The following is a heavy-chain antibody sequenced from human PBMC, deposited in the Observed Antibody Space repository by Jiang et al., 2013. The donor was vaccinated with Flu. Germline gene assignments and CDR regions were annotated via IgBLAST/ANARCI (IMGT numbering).Heavy chain of an antibody. V-gene: IGHV3-23*01. CDR2: ISGSGGST. J-gene: IGHJ6*02. D-gene: IGHD6-19*01. CDR3: ANRFYGVAGVSYGMDV. CDR1: GFTFSSYA. Sequence: VQLLESGGGLVQPGGSLRLSCAASGFTFSSYAMSWVRQAPGKGLEWVSAISGSGGSTYYADSVKGRFTISRDNSKNTLYLQMNSLRAEDTAVYYCANRFYGVAGVSYGMDVWGQGTTVTVSS.